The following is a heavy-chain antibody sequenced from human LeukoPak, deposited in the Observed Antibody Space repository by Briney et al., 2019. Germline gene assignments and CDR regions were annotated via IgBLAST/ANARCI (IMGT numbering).Heavy chain of an antibody. D-gene: IGHD3-3*01. CDR2: VSSDGINT. J-gene: IGHJ4*02. CDR3: AKPFGFLEWLYGGYFDS. CDR1: GFTFSNFA. V-gene: IGHV3-23*01. Sequence: GGSLRLSCSASGFTFSNFAMSWVRQAPGKGLEWVSAVSSDGINTYYTDSLKGRFTISRDNSKNTVFLQMHSLTAEDTAVYYCAKPFGFLEWLYGGYFDSWGQGTLVTVSS.